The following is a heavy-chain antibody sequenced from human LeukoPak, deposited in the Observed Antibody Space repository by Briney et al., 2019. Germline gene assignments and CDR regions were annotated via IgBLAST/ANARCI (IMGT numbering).Heavy chain of an antibody. D-gene: IGHD5-24*01. Sequence: PGRSLRLSCAASGFTLSSYGMHWVRQAPGKGLEWVAVISYDGSNKYYADSVKGRFTISRDNSKNTLYLQMNSLRAEDTAVYYCAKDRRDGYNYFDYWGQGTLVTVSS. V-gene: IGHV3-30*18. CDR1: GFTLSSYG. J-gene: IGHJ4*02. CDR2: ISYDGSNK. CDR3: AKDRRDGYNYFDY.